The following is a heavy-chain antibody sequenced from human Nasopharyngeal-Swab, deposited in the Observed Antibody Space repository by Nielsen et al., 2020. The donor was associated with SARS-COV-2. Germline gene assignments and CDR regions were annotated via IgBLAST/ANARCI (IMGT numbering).Heavy chain of an antibody. CDR3: ARVVAVAGTRRYFDY. Sequence: WIRQPPGKGLEWIGSIYYSGGTYYNPSLKSRVTISVDTSKNQFSLKLSSVTAADTAVYYCARVVAVAGTRRYFDYWGQGTLVTVSS. CDR2: IYYSGGT. D-gene: IGHD6-19*01. V-gene: IGHV4-39*01. J-gene: IGHJ4*02.